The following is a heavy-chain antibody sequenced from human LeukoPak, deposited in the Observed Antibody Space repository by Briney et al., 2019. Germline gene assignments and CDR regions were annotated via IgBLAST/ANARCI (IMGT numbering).Heavy chain of an antibody. V-gene: IGHV3-48*02. J-gene: IGHJ4*02. CDR3: ARHRFFDWLSPFDY. Sequence: GGSLRLSCAASGFTFSSYSMNWVRQAPGKGLEWVSYISSGSRTIYYADSVKGRFTISRDNAKNSLYLQMSSLRDEDTAVYYCARHRFFDWLSPFDYWGQGTLVTVSS. D-gene: IGHD3-9*01. CDR1: GFTFSSYS. CDR2: ISSGSRTI.